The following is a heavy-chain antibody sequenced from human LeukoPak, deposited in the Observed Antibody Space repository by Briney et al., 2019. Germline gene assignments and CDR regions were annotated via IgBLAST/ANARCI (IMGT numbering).Heavy chain of an antibody. J-gene: IGHJ6*03. CDR3: ARDPYSGNYGAYYYYMDV. D-gene: IGHD1-26*01. CDR1: GFTFYDYG. V-gene: IGHV3-21*01. Sequence: GGSLRLSCAASGFTFYDYGMTWVRQAPGKGLEWVSSITSSSTYIYYADSVRGRFTISRDNAKNSLYLQMNSLRAEDTAVYFCARDPYSGNYGAYYYYMDVWGKGTTVTISS. CDR2: ITSSSTYI.